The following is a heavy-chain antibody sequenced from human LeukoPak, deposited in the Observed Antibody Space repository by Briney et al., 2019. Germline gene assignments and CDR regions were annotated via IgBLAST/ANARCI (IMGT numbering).Heavy chain of an antibody. CDR3: ARDRKSWVVVPAAFDI. V-gene: IGHV1-24*01. D-gene: IGHD2-2*01. Sequence: ASVTVSCKVSGYTLTELSMHWVRQAPGKGLEWMGGFDPEDGETIYAQKFQGRVTMTEDTSTDTAYMELSSLRSEDTAVYYCARDRKSWVVVPAAFDIWGQGTMVTVSS. CDR2: FDPEDGET. CDR1: GYTLTELS. J-gene: IGHJ3*02.